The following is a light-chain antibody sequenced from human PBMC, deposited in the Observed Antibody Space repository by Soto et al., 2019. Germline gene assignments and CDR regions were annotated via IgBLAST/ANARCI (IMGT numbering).Light chain of an antibody. CDR2: DAS. Sequence: ETVLTQSPATLSLSPGERATLSCRASQSVNNYLAWYQQKPGQAPRLLISDASSRATGIPARFSGSGSGTDFTLTISSLEPEDFAVYYCQQRTNWPPTFGQGTKVEIK. V-gene: IGKV3-11*01. CDR3: QQRTNWPPT. J-gene: IGKJ1*01. CDR1: QSVNNY.